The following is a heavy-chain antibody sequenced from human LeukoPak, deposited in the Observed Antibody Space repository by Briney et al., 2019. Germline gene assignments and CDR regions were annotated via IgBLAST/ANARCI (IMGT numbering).Heavy chain of an antibody. CDR2: ISSSGSTI. CDR1: GFTFSAYW. V-gene: IGHV3-11*01. CDR3: ARVPAPGPNYYYYYYMDV. Sequence: GGSLRLSCAASGFTFSAYWMSWVRQAPGKGLEWVSYISSSGSTIYYADSVKGRFTISRDNAKNSLYLQMNSLRAEDTAVYYCARVPAPGPNYYYYYYMDVWGKGTTVTVSS. J-gene: IGHJ6*03. D-gene: IGHD2-2*01.